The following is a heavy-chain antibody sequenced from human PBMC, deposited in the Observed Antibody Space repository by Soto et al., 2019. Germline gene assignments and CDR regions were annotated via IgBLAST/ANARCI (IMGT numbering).Heavy chain of an antibody. V-gene: IGHV3-74*01. Sequence: GESLKISCAASGFTFSMYWMHWVRQAPGKGLVWVSRISSDGSTTRYADSVKGRFTISRDNAKNTLYLQMNSLRAEDTAVYFCAKCSSESFYFNYWGQGTLVTVSS. CDR3: AKCSSESFYFNY. D-gene: IGHD6-19*01. CDR2: ISSDGSTT. CDR1: GFTFSMYW. J-gene: IGHJ4*02.